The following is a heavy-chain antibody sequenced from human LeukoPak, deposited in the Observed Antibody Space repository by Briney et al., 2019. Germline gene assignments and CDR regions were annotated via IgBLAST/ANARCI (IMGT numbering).Heavy chain of an antibody. CDR2: INIDGSEK. CDR3: ARSDHGPEY. D-gene: IGHD1-14*01. V-gene: IGHV3-7*01. CDR1: GFTFSSRW. J-gene: IGHJ4*02. Sequence: PGGSLRLSCSASGFTFSSRWMNWVRQAPGRGLEWVAIINIDGSEKHYVDSVKGRFTISRDNAKNPLYLQMNSLRAEDTAVYYCARSDHGPEYWGQGTLVTVSS.